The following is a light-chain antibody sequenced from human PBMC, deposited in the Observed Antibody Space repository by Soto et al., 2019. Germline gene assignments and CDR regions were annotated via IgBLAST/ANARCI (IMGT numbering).Light chain of an antibody. V-gene: IGKV1-5*03. J-gene: IGKJ2*01. CDR2: KAY. CDR3: QQYNTFST. Sequence: DIQMTQSPSTLSASVGDRVTLTCRASQSISIWLAWYQQKPGKAPNLLIYKAYTLQTGVPSRFTGSGSGTHLALYITSLQPDYCATSYCQQYNTFSTFGQG. CDR1: QSISIW.